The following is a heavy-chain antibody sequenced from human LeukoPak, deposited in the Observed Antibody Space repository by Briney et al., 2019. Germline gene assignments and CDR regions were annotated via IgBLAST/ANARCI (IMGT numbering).Heavy chain of an antibody. J-gene: IGHJ4*02. CDR2: ISWNSGSI. D-gene: IGHD1-14*01. Sequence: GGSLRLSYAASGFIVSSNYMSWVRQAPGKGLEWVSGISWNSGSIGYADSVKGRFTISRDNAKNSLYLQMNSLRAEDTAFYYCAKDGRNFFDYWGQGTLVTVSS. CDR3: AKDGRNFFDY. V-gene: IGHV3-9*01. CDR1: GFIVSSNY.